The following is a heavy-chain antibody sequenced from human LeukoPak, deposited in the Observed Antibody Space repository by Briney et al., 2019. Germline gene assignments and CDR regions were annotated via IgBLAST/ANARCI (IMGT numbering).Heavy chain of an antibody. CDR2: INQEGSEK. CDR1: GFTFSSYW. CDR3: AAGGNIFDY. D-gene: IGHD2/OR15-2a*01. J-gene: IGHJ4*02. V-gene: IGHV3-7*01. Sequence: GGSLRLSCAASGFTFSSYWMSWVRQAPGKGLEWVANINQEGSEKYYVDSVKGRFTISRDNAKNSLLLQMNSLRVEDTAVYYCAAGGNIFDYWGQGTLVTVSS.